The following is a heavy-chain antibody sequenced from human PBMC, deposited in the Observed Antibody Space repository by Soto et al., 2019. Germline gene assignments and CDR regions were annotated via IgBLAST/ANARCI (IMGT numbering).Heavy chain of an antibody. CDR2: IGTAGDT. CDR3: ARGRRGYSGYYYYYYMDV. D-gene: IGHD6-13*01. J-gene: IGHJ6*03. V-gene: IGHV3-13*01. Sequence: GGSLRLSCAASGFTFSSYDMHWVRQATGKGLEWVSAIGTAGDTYYPGSVKGRFTISRENAKNSLYLQMSSLRAGDTAVYYCARGRRGYSGYYYYYYMDVWGKGTTVTVSS. CDR1: GFTFSSYD.